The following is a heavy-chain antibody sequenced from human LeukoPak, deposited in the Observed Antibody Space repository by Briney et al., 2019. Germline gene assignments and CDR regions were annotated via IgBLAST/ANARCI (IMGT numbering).Heavy chain of an antibody. D-gene: IGHD1-26*01. J-gene: IGHJ4*02. CDR2: IRYDGSNK. CDR3: AKDSRGVGFLGSTWIDY. CDR1: GFIFSTKG. V-gene: IGHV3-30*02. Sequence: HPGGSLRLSCAASGFIFSTKGMHWVRQAPGKGLEWVAFIRYDGSNKYYTDSVKGRFTISRDNSENTLYLQMSSLRSDDTAVYFCAKDSRGVGFLGSTWIDYWGQGTLVTVSS.